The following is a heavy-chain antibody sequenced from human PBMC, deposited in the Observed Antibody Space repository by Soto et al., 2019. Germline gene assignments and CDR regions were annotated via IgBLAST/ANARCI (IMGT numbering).Heavy chain of an antibody. J-gene: IGHJ5*02. V-gene: IGHV4-39*01. CDR1: GGSITSSSHF. D-gene: IGHD6-25*01. Sequence: TLSLTCSASGGSITSSSHFWGWVRQPPGKGLEWIGTIYFTGNTYYTPSPKSRLTMSIDTSKNEFSLRLNSVTAADTAVYYCAGQTFTIAAASYGRSNWFDPWGPGTLVTVSS. CDR2: IYFTGNT. CDR3: AGQTFTIAAASYGRSNWFDP.